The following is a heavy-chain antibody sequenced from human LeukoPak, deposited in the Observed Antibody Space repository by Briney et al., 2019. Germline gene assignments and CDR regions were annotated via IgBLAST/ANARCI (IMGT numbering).Heavy chain of an antibody. CDR2: IYSSGST. CDR3: ARNPTGATGSWFDP. Sequence: SETLSLTCTVSGGSISRYYWSWIRQPAGKGLEWIGRIYSSGSTNYHPSLKSRVTMSVDTPKNEFSLKLSSVIAADTAVYYCARNPTGATGSWFDPWGQGTLVTISS. CDR1: GGSISRYY. D-gene: IGHD1-7*01. V-gene: IGHV4-4*07. J-gene: IGHJ5*02.